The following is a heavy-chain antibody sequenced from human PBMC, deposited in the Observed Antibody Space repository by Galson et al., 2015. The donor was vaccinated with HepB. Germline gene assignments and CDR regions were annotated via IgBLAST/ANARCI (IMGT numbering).Heavy chain of an antibody. J-gene: IGHJ6*03. D-gene: IGHD3-3*01. CDR1: GYSFRSYA. V-gene: IGHV1-3*01. CDR3: ARAGRFLEWLFTSYYYYMDV. Sequence: SCKASGYSFRSYALHWVRQAPGQGLEWMGWINAGNGNTKYSQKFQGRITLTRDTSAKIAYMELSSLRSEDAAVYYCARAGRFLEWLFTSYYYYMDVWGGGTTVTVSS. CDR2: INAGNGNT.